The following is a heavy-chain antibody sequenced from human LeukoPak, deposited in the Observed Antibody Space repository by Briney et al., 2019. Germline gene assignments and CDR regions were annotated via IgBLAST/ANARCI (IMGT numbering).Heavy chain of an antibody. CDR3: AKGALFGFGELLADY. CDR2: ISYDGSNK. CDR1: GFTFSSYG. V-gene: IGHV3-30*18. J-gene: IGHJ4*02. Sequence: PGGSLRLSCAASGFTFSSYGMHWVRQAPGKGLEWVAVISYDGSNKYYADSVKGRFTISRDNSKNTLYLQMNSLRAEDTAVYYCAKGALFGFGELLADYWGQGTLVTVSS. D-gene: IGHD3-10*01.